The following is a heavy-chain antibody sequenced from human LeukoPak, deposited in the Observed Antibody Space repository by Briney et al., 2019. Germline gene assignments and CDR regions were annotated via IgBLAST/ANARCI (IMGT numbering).Heavy chain of an antibody. CDR3: VRGSAYDFWSGYPIDAFDI. D-gene: IGHD3-3*01. J-gene: IGHJ3*02. CDR1: GFTFDDYG. CDR2: INWNGGST. Sequence: GGSLRLSCAASGFTFDDYGMSWVRQAPGKGLEWVSGINWNGGSTGYADSVEGRFTISRDNAKNSLYLQMNSLRAEDTALYYCVRGSAYDFWSGYPIDAFDIWGQGTMVTVSP. V-gene: IGHV3-20*04.